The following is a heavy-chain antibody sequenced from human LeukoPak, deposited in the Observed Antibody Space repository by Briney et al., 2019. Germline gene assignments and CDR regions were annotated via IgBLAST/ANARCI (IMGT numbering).Heavy chain of an antibody. CDR1: GFTVSSNY. Sequence: GGSLRLSCAASGFTVSSNYMSWVRQAPGKGLEWVSVIYSGGSTYYADSVKGRFTISRHNSKNTLYLQMNSLRAEDTAVYYCASLGDDSSGSIDYWGQGTLVTVSS. CDR2: IYSGGST. J-gene: IGHJ4*02. D-gene: IGHD3-22*01. CDR3: ASLGDDSSGSIDY. V-gene: IGHV3-53*04.